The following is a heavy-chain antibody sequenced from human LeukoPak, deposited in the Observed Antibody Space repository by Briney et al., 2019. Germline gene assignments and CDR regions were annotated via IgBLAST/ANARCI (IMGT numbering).Heavy chain of an antibody. J-gene: IGHJ4*02. CDR2: LSFDGSSE. CDR3: AKGSGSSGWNDLLGVVDY. V-gene: IGHV3-30*18. D-gene: IGHD6-19*01. Sequence: GGALRLSCAASGFAFSTYGIHWVRQAPGKGLEGVAVLSFDGSSEYYADSVKGRFTVSSENSKNTLYLQMNSLRDEDTAVYYCAKGSGSSGWNDLLGVVDYWGQGTLVTVSS. CDR1: GFAFSTYG.